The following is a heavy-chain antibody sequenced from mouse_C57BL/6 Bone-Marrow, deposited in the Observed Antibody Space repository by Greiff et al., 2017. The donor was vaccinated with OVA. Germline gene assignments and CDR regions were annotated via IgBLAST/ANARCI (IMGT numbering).Heavy chain of an antibody. V-gene: IGHV1-72*01. CDR3: ARGDYYGSSYYFDY. D-gene: IGHD1-1*01. CDR2: IDPNSGGT. CDR1: GYTFTSYW. J-gene: IGHJ2*01. Sequence: QVQLQQPAAELVKPGASVKLSCKASGYTFTSYWMHWVKQRPGRGLGWIGRIDPNSGGTKYNEKFKSKATLTVDKPSSTAYMQLSSLTSEDSAVYYCARGDYYGSSYYFDYWGQGTTLTVSS.